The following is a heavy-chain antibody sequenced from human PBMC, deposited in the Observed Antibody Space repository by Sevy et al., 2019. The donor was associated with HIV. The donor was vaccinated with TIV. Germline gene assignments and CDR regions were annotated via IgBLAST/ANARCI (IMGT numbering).Heavy chain of an antibody. D-gene: IGHD6-6*01. V-gene: IGHV3-30-3*01. CDR1: GFTFSSYA. J-gene: IGHJ4*02. CDR3: ARDESSSAEFDY. CDR2: ISYDGSNK. Sequence: GGSLRLSCAASGFTFSSYAMHWVRQAPGKGLEWVAVISYDGSNKYYADSVKGRFTISRDNSKNTLYLQMNSLRAADTAVYYCARDESSSAEFDYWGQGTLVTVSS.